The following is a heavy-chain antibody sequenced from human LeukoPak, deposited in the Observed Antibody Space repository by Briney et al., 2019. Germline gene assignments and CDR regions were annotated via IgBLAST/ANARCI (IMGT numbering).Heavy chain of an antibody. CDR1: GGSISSSNW. CDR3: ARGGGSFWSGSTRAYNWFDP. D-gene: IGHD3-3*01. Sequence: KPSETLSLTCAVSGGSISSSNWWSWVRQPPGKGLEWIGYIYHSGSTYYNPSLKSRVTISVDRSKNQFSLKLSSVTAADTAVYYCARGGGSFWSGSTRAYNWFDPWGQGTLVTVSS. J-gene: IGHJ5*02. V-gene: IGHV4-4*02. CDR2: IYHSGST.